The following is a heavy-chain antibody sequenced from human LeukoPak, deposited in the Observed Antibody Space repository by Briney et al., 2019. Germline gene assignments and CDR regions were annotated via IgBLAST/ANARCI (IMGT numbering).Heavy chain of an antibody. CDR3: ASSLGDY. J-gene: IGHJ4*02. CDR2: INHSGST. V-gene: IGHV4-34*01. CDR1: GGSFSGYY. Sequence: SETLSLTCAVYGGSFSGYYWSWIRQPPGKGLEWIGEINHSGSTNYNPSLKSRVIISVDTSKNQFSLKLSSVTAADTAVYYCASSLGDYWGQGTLVTVSS.